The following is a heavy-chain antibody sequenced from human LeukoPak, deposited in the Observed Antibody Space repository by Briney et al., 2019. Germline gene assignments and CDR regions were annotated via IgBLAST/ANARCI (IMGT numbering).Heavy chain of an antibody. V-gene: IGHV4-30-4*01. CDR3: ARPTMPQLVRPYYYGMDV. CDR1: GGSISSGDYY. D-gene: IGHD6-13*01. CDR2: IYYSGST. J-gene: IGHJ6*02. Sequence: PSETLSLTCTVSGGSISSGDYYWSWIRQPPGKGLEWIGYIYYSGSTYYNPSLKSRVTISVDTSKNQFSLKLSSVTAADTAVYYCARPTMPQLVRPYYYGMDVWGQGTTVTVSS.